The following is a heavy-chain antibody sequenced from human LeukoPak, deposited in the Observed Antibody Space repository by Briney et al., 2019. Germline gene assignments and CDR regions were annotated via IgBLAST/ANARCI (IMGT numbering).Heavy chain of an antibody. CDR3: ARAHYDFWSGYFGY. V-gene: IGHV4-34*01. D-gene: IGHD3-3*01. CDR1: GGSFSGYY. Sequence: PSETLSLTCAVYGGSFSGYYWSWIRQPPGKGLEWIGEINHSGSTNYNPSLKSRVTISVDTSKNQFSLKLSSVTAADTAVYYCARAHYDFWSGYFGYWGQGTLVTVSS. CDR2: INHSGST. J-gene: IGHJ4*02.